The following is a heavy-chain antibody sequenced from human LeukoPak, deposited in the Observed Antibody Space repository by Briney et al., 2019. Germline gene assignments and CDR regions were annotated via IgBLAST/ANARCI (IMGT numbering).Heavy chain of an antibody. D-gene: IGHD4-17*01. CDR2: ISSSGSTI. CDR1: GFTFSSYE. V-gene: IGHV3-48*03. CDR3: VRARGGDYVGH. J-gene: IGHJ5*02. Sequence: PGGSLRLSCAASGFTFSSYEMDWVPQAPGKGREWVSYISSSGSTIYYADSLKGRFTISRDNAKNSLYLQMNSLRAEDTAVYYCVRARGGDYVGHWGQGTLVTVSS.